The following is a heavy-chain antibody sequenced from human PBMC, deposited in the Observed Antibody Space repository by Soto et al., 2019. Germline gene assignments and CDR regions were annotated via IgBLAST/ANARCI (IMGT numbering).Heavy chain of an antibody. J-gene: IGHJ2*01. D-gene: IGHD6-19*01. Sequence: EVQLVESGGGLVQPGGSLRLSCVASGFTFSSYSMNWVRQAPGKGLGWVSYISSSSSTIAYADSVKGRFTISRDNAKNSLYLQMNSLRDEDTAVYYCARDSSGWYWYFDLWGRGTLVTVSS. CDR1: GFTFSSYS. CDR2: ISSSSSTI. CDR3: ARDSSGWYWYFDL. V-gene: IGHV3-48*02.